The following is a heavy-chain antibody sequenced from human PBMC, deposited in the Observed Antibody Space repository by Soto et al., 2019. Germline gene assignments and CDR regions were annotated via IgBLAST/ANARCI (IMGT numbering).Heavy chain of an antibody. CDR3: ARDVLSSTSRIDA. V-gene: IGHV4-30-4*01. CDR1: GGSISSGDYY. Sequence: PSETLSLTGPVTGGSISSGDYYWSWIRQPPGKGLEWIGYIYYSGSTYYTPSLRSRVTISVDTSKNQFSLKLSSVTAADTAVYYCARDVLSSTSRIDAWGQGTLVTVS. CDR2: IYYSGST. D-gene: IGHD6-6*01. J-gene: IGHJ4*02.